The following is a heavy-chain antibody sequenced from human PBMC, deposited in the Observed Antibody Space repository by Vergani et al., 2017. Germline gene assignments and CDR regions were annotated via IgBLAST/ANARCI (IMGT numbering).Heavy chain of an antibody. V-gene: IGHV4-34*01. J-gene: IGHJ4*02. D-gene: IGHD6-19*01. CDR2: INHSGST. CDR1: GGSFSGYY. CDR3: ARAGSAGIAVAGTFDY. Sequence: QVQLQQWGAGLLKPSETLSLTCAVYGGSFSGYYWSWIRQPPGKGLEWIGEINHSGSTNYNPSLKSRVTISVDTSKNQFSLKLSSVTAADTAVYYCARAGSAGIAVAGTFDYWGQGTLVTVSS.